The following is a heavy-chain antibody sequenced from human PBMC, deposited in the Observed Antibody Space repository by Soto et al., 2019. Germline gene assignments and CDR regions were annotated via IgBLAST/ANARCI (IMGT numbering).Heavy chain of an antibody. D-gene: IGHD6-19*01. CDR2: SGGNGGST. CDR1: GFTFSSYA. Sequence: EVQLLESGGGVVQPGGSLRLSCAAFGFTFSSYAMNWVRQAPGKGLEWVSVSGGNGGSTYYADSVKGRLTISRDNSKNTLYLPMNRLRAEDTAVYYCARRSSGWSVDYWGEGTLVTVSS. CDR3: ARRSSGWSVDY. V-gene: IGHV3-23*01. J-gene: IGHJ4*02.